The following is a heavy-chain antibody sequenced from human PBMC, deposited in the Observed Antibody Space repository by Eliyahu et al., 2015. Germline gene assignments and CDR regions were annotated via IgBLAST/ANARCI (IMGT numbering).Heavy chain of an antibody. D-gene: IGHD2-15*01. V-gene: IGHV4-59*01. Sequence: QVQLQESVPGLVKPSETLSLXCTVSXXXISSYYWSWIRQPPGKGLEWXGYIYYSGSTNYDPSLKSRVTISVDTSKNQFSLKLSSVTAADTAVYYCARGYCSGGSCFKIWGQGTLVTVSS. CDR2: IYYSGST. J-gene: IGHJ4*02. CDR1: XXXISSYY. CDR3: ARGYCSGGSCFKI.